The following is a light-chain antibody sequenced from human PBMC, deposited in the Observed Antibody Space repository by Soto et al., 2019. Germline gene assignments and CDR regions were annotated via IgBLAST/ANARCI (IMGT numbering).Light chain of an antibody. CDR1: QTIRSNY. V-gene: IGKV3-20*01. J-gene: IGKJ1*01. Sequence: ETVLTQSPGTLSLSPGERATLSCRASQTIRSNYLAWYRQTPGQAPRLLIYGASNRATGIADRFSGSGSGTDFTLICSRREPEEFALYYCQQYGSSPWPFGQGNKVEIK. CDR2: GAS. CDR3: QQYGSSPWP.